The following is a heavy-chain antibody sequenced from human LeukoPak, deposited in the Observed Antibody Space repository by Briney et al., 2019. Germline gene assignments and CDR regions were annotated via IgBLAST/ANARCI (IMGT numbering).Heavy chain of an antibody. V-gene: IGHV1-2*02. J-gene: IGHJ5*02. Sequence: ASVKVSCKASGYTFTSYYMHWVRQAPGQGLEWMGIINPSGGSTNYAQKFQGRVTMTRDTSISTAYMELSRLRSDDTAVYYCARGRRADIVVVPAAHFHWFDPWGQGTLVTVSS. CDR3: ARGRRADIVVVPAAHFHWFDP. CDR1: GYTFTSYY. D-gene: IGHD2-2*01. CDR2: INPSGGST.